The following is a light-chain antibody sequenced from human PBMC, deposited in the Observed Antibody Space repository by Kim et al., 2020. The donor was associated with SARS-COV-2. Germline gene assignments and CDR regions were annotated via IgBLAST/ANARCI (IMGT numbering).Light chain of an antibody. V-gene: IGKV1-39*01. CDR2: AAS. J-gene: IGKJ2*03. Sequence: ASVGDRVTITCLARQSIISYLNWYQQKPGKAPKLLIYAASSLQSGVPARFSGSGSGTDFTLTISSLQPEDFATYYCQQSYSTPYSFGQGTKLEI. CDR3: QQSYSTPYS. CDR1: QSIISY.